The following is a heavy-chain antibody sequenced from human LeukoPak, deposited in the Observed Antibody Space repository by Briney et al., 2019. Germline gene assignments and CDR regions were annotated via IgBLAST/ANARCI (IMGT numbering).Heavy chain of an antibody. V-gene: IGHV4-61*02. CDR2: IYTSGST. J-gene: IGHJ4*02. CDR1: GGSISSGSYY. D-gene: IGHD3-22*01. CDR3: ASSPRDYYDSSGYYNPLYY. Sequence: SETLSLTCTVSGGSISSGSYYWSWIRQPAGKGLEWIGRIYTSGSTNYNPSLKSRVTTSVDTSKNQFSLKLSSVTAADTAVYYCASSPRDYYDSSGYYNPLYYWGQGTLVTVSS.